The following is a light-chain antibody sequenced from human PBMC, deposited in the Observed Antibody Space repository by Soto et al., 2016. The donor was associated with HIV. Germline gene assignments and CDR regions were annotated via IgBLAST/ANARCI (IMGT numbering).Light chain of an antibody. CDR2: KAS. CDR3: LQDYDRPYT. V-gene: IGKV1-5*03. CDR1: HSISFW. Sequence: DIQMTQSPSTLSASVGDRLTITCRASHSISFWLAWYQQKPGKAPKLLIAKASVLQSGVPSRFSGSGSGTDFTLTISSLQPEDSASYFCLQDYDRPYTFGQGTKLEIK. J-gene: IGKJ2*01.